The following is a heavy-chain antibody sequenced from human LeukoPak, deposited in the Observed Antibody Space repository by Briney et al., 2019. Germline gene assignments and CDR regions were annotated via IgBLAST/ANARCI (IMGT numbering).Heavy chain of an antibody. D-gene: IGHD4-17*01. Sequence: GASVKVSCKASGYTFTSYYMHWVRQAPGQGLEWMAIINPSGGSTSYAQKFQGRVTMTRDTSTSTVYMELSSLRSEDTAVYYCARVGSTTVTSVDDWDWFDPWGQGTLVTVSS. CDR2: INPSGGST. J-gene: IGHJ5*02. CDR3: ARVGSTTVTSVDDWDWFDP. CDR1: GYTFTSYY. V-gene: IGHV1-46*01.